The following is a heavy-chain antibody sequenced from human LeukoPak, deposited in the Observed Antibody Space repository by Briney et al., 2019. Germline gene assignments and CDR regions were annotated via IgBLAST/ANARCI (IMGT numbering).Heavy chain of an antibody. CDR3: ARVYYYYASSGFFAPDY. Sequence: GASVKVSCKASGGAFSSYAISWVRQAPGQGLEWMGGIIPIFGTANYAQKFQGRVTITADESTSTAYMELSSLRSEDTAVYYCARVYYYYASSGFFAPDYWGQGTLVTVSS. J-gene: IGHJ4*02. D-gene: IGHD3-22*01. CDR1: GGAFSSYA. V-gene: IGHV1-69*13. CDR2: IIPIFGTA.